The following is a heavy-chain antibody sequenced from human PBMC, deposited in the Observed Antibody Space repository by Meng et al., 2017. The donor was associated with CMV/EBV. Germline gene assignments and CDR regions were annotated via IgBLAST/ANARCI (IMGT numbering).Heavy chain of an antibody. V-gene: IGHV4-4*02. J-gene: IGHJ6*02. CDR1: GGSISSSNW. CDR2: IYHSGST. D-gene: IGHD2-2*01. Sequence: SETLSLTCAVSGGSISSSNWWSWVRQPPGKGLEWIGEIYHSGSTNYNPSLKSRVTISVNKSKNQFSLKLSSVTAADTAVYYRARSLYCSSTSCYLEGMDVWGQGTTVTVSS. CDR3: ARSLYCSSTSCYLEGMDV.